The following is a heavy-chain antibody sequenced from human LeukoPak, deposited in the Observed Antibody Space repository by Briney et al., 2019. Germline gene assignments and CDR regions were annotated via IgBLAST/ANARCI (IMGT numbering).Heavy chain of an antibody. CDR2: INHSGST. CDR3: AREPANHGANFSFDY. CDR1: GGSFSGYY. V-gene: IGHV4-34*01. J-gene: IGHJ4*02. D-gene: IGHD4/OR15-4a*01. Sequence: ETLSLTCAVYGGSFSGYYWSWIRQPPGKGLEWIGEINHSGSTNYNPSLKSRVTISVDTSKNQFSLKLSSVTAADTAVYYCAREPANHGANFSFDYWGQGTLVTVSS.